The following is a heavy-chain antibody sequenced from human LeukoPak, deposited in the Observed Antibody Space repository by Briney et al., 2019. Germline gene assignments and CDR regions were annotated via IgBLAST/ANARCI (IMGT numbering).Heavy chain of an antibody. V-gene: IGHV3-9*01. CDR1: GFTFDDYA. J-gene: IGHJ4*02. Sequence: GGSLRLSCAASGFTFDDYAMHWVWQAPGKGLEWVSGISWNSGSIGYADSVKGRFTISRDNAKNSLYLQMNSLRAEDTALYFCASNWGSYPDCWGQGALVTVSS. CDR3: ASNWGSYPDC. D-gene: IGHD3-16*01. CDR2: ISWNSGSI.